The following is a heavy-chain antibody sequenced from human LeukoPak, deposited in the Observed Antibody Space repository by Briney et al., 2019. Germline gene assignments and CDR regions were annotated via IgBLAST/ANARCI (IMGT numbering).Heavy chain of an antibody. CDR3: AKTVTVAGTNKYFDY. Sequence: GGSLRLSCAASGFTFSSYAMSWVRQAPGKGLEWVSAISGSGATTYYADSVKGRFTISRDNSKNTLYLQVNSLRAEDTAVYYCAKTVTVAGTNKYFDYWGQGTLVTVSS. J-gene: IGHJ4*02. CDR2: ISGSGATT. CDR1: GFTFSSYA. D-gene: IGHD6-19*01. V-gene: IGHV3-23*01.